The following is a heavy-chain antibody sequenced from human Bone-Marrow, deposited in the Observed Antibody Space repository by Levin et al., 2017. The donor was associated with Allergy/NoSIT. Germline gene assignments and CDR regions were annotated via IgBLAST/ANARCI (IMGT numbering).Heavy chain of an antibody. CDR1: GFTFSSYS. CDR2: ISSSSSYI. CDR3: AREDYDFWSGFYGDAFDI. J-gene: IGHJ3*02. Sequence: PGGSLRLSCAASGFTFSSYSMNWVRQAPGKGLEWVSSISSSSSYIYYADSVKGRFTISRDNAKNSLYLQMNSLRAEDTAVYYCAREDYDFWSGFYGDAFDIWGQGTMVTVSS. V-gene: IGHV3-21*01. D-gene: IGHD3-3*01.